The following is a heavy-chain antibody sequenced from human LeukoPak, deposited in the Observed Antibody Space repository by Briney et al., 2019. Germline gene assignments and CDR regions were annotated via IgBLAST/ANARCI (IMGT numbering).Heavy chain of an antibody. CDR2: ISSSSSYI. J-gene: IGHJ6*02. Sequence: GGSLRLSCAASGFTFSSYSMNWVRQAPGKGLEWASSISSSSSYIYYADSVKGRFTISRDNAKNSLYLQMNSLRAEDTAVYYCARVNYCSSTSCSSGAWYYYYGMDVWGQGTTVTVSS. D-gene: IGHD2-2*01. V-gene: IGHV3-21*01. CDR3: ARVNYCSSTSCSSGAWYYYYGMDV. CDR1: GFTFSSYS.